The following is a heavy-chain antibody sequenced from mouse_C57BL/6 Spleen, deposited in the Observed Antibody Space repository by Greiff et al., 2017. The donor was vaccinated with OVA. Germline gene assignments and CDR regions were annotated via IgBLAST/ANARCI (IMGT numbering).Heavy chain of an antibody. J-gene: IGHJ3*01. Sequence: QVQLQQSGAELVRPGASVKLSCKASGYTFTDYYINWVKQRPGQGLEWIARIYPGSGNPYYNEKFKGKATLTAEKSSSTAYMQLSSLTSEDSAVYFCAREKAYWGQGTLVTVSA. CDR1: GYTFTDYY. CDR3: AREKAY. CDR2: IYPGSGNP. V-gene: IGHV1-76*01.